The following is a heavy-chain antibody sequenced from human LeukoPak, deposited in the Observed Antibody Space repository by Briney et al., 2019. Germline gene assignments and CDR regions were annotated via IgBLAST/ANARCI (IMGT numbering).Heavy chain of an antibody. Sequence: GGSLRLSCAASGFTFSSYSMNWVRQAPGKGLEWVGRIKSKTDGGTTDYAAPVKGRFTISRDDSKNTLYLQMNSLKTEDTAVYYCAVDYYDSSGLLSWGQGTLVTVSS. CDR1: GFTFSSYS. CDR3: AVDYYDSSGLLS. D-gene: IGHD3-22*01. J-gene: IGHJ4*02. CDR2: IKSKTDGGTT. V-gene: IGHV3-15*01.